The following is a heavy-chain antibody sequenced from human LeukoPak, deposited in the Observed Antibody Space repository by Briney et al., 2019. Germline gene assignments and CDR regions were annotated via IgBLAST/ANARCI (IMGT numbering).Heavy chain of an antibody. CDR2: IYYSGST. J-gene: IGHJ4*02. D-gene: IGHD6-13*01. CDR3: ARVGVGEQLVADY. Sequence: SETLSLTCTVSGGSISSYYWSWLRQPPGKGLEWIGYIYYSGSTNYNPSLKSRVTISVDTSKNQFSLKLSSVTAADTAVYYCARVGVGEQLVADYWGQGTLVTVSS. V-gene: IGHV4-59*01. CDR1: GGSISSYY.